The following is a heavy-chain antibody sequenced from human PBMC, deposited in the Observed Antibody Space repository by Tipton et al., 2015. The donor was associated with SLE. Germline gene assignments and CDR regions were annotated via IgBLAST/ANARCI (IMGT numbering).Heavy chain of an antibody. Sequence: GSLRLSCGVSGDSISSSNWWSWVRKPPGKGLEWIGEIYHDGSTNYNPSLNSRLTISVDKSKNQFSLKLSSVTAADTAVYYCASKTFGGTRWFDPWGQGTLVTVSS. CDR3: ASKTFGGTRWFDP. D-gene: IGHD3-16*01. J-gene: IGHJ5*02. V-gene: IGHV4-4*02. CDR2: IYHDGST. CDR1: GDSISSSNW.